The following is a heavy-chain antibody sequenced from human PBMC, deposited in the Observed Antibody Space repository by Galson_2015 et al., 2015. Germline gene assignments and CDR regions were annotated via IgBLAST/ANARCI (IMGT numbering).Heavy chain of an antibody. J-gene: IGHJ4*02. CDR2: IDQEGSEK. V-gene: IGHV3-7*03. CDR1: GFTLRSYW. Sequence: SLRLSCAASGFTLRSYWMSWVRQAPGKGPEWVADIDQEGSEKYYVDLMKGRLTISRDNAEKSLFLQMNNLRVEDTAVYYCVRTAVFSVYGTFDYWGQGALVTVSS. CDR3: VRTAVFSVYGTFDY. D-gene: IGHD5/OR15-5a*01.